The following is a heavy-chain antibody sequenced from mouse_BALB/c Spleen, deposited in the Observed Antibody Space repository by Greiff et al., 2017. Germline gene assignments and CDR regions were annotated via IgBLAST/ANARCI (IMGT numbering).Heavy chain of an antibody. V-gene: IGHV1-14*01. J-gene: IGHJ3*01. Sequence: EVQLQQSGPELVKPGASVKMSCTASGYTFTSYVMHWVKQKPGQGLEWIGYINPYNDGTKYNEKFKGKATLTSDKSYSTSYMGLSSLTSEDSAVYSCAHGVSFAYWGQGTLVTVSA. CDR2: INPYNDGT. CDR3: AHGVSFAY. CDR1: GYTFTSYV.